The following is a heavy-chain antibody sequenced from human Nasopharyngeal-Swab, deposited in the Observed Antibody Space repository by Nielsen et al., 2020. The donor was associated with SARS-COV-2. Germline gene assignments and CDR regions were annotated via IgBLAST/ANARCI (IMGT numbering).Heavy chain of an antibody. V-gene: IGHV4-39*07. J-gene: IGHJ5*02. CDR2: IYYSGST. CDR3: AREGNWNSRWFDP. D-gene: IGHD1-20*01. Sequence: SETLSLTCAVSGGSISSSSYYWGWIRQSPGKGLEWIGSIYYSGSTYYNPSLKSRVTISVDTSKNQFSLKLSSVTAADTAVYYCAREGNWNSRWFDPWGQGTLVTVSS. CDR1: GGSISSSSYY.